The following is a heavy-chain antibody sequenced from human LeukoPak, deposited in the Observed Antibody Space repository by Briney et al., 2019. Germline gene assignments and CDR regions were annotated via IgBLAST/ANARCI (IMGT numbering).Heavy chain of an antibody. J-gene: IGHJ4*02. D-gene: IGHD1-26*01. CDR3: VVGATHDY. CDR2: ISYDGSNK. Sequence: PGRSLRLSCAASGFTFSSYGMHWVRQASGKGLEWVAVISYDGSNKYYADSVKGRFTISRDNSKNTLYLQMNSLRAEDTAVYYCVVGATHDYWGQGTLVTVSS. CDR1: GFTFSSYG. V-gene: IGHV3-30*03.